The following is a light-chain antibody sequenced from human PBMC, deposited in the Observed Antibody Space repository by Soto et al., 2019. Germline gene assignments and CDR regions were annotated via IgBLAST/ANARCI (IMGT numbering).Light chain of an antibody. Sequence: DIQMTQSPSSLSASVGDRVTITCRASQSISSYLNWYQQKPGKAPKLLIYAASSLQSGVPSRFSGSGSGTDFTITISSLQPEDCAPYYCQQSYSTPYTFGQGTKLEIK. V-gene: IGKV1-39*01. CDR3: QQSYSTPYT. CDR2: AAS. J-gene: IGKJ2*01. CDR1: QSISSY.